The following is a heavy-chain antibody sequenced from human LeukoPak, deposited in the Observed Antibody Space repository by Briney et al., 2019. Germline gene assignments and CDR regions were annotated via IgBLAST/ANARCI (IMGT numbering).Heavy chain of an antibody. CDR3: ARDEGAEYWYYGMDV. D-gene: IGHD2-8*02. CDR2: ISGSGGST. Sequence: GGSLRLSCAASGFTFSSYAMSWVRQAPGKGLEWVSAISGSGGSTYYADSVKGRFTISRDNSKNTLYLQMNSLRAEDTAVYYCARDEGAEYWYYGMDVWGQGTTVTVSS. CDR1: GFTFSSYA. J-gene: IGHJ6*02. V-gene: IGHV3-23*01.